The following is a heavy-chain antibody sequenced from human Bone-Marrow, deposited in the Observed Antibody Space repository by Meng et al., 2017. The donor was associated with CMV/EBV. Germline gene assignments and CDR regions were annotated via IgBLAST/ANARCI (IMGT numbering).Heavy chain of an antibody. CDR2: MNPNSGNT. CDR3: ASSTYYDFWSGL. CDR1: GYTFTSYD. D-gene: IGHD3-3*01. V-gene: IGHV1-8*01. J-gene: IGHJ4*02. Sequence: VKVSCKASGYTFTSYDINWVRQATGQGLEWMGWMNPNSGNTGYAQKFQGRVTMTRNTSISTAYMELSSLSSEDTAVYYCASSTYYDFWSGLWGQGTLVTVSS.